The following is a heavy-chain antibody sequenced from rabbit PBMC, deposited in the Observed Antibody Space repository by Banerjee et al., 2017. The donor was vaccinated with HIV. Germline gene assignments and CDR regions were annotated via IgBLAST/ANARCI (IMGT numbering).Heavy chain of an antibody. V-gene: IGHV1S45*01. Sequence: QEQLEESGGDLVKPGASLTLTCTASGFSFSSDYYISWVRQAPGQGLEWIACIYPGGVGSTYYASWAKGRFTISKTSSTTVTLQMTSLTAADTATYFCASSDWGDWYFNLWGQGTLVTVS. D-gene: IGHD4-1*01. CDR1: GFSFSSDYY. J-gene: IGHJ4*01. CDR2: IYPGGVGST. CDR3: ASSDWGDWYFNL.